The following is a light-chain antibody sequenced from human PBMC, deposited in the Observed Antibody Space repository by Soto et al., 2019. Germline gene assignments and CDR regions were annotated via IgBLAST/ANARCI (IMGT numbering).Light chain of an antibody. CDR1: QSVTSSC. CDR2: TTS. CDR3: QQCGGSPLFS. V-gene: IGKV3-20*01. J-gene: IGKJ3*01. Sequence: ESVLTQSPGTLSLSPGERATLSCRASQSVTSSCLAWYQRKPGQAPRLLIHTTSTRATDIPDRFSGSGSGTDFTLTISRLQPEDFAVYYCQQCGGSPLFSFGPGTKVDIK.